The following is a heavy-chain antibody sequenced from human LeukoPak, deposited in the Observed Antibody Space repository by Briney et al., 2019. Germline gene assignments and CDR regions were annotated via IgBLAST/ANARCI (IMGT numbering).Heavy chain of an antibody. CDR2: ITSSSSTI. Sequence: GSLRLSCAASGFTFSSYSMNWVRQAPGKGLEWVSYITSSSSTIYYADSVKGRFTISRDNAKNSLYLQMNSLRDEDTAVYYCARSRVGGLEYYGMDVWGQGTTVTVSS. J-gene: IGHJ6*02. V-gene: IGHV3-48*02. CDR3: ARSRVGGLEYYGMDV. CDR1: GFTFSSYS. D-gene: IGHD3-16*01.